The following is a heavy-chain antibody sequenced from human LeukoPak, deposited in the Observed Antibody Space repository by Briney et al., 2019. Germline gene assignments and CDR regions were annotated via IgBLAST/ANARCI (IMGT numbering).Heavy chain of an antibody. CDR1: GGSISSGGYF. CDR2: MHNSENA. J-gene: IGHJ4*02. V-gene: IGHV4-31*03. D-gene: IGHD2-2*01. CDR3: ASTERCSTTCPLHY. Sequence: SETLSLTCTVSGGSISSGGYFWSWIREHPGKGLEWIGYMHNSENAAYNPSLKSRVTISLDTSMKKFSLKLNSVTAADTAVYYCASTERCSTTCPLHYWGQGTLVTVSS.